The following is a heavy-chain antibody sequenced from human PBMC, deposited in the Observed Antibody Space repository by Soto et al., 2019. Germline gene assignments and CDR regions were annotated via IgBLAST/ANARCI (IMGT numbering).Heavy chain of an antibody. J-gene: IGHJ3*01. CDR3: AKDAIPYNGLWDASDL. V-gene: IGHV3-23*01. Sequence: GGSLRLSCAASGFTFGNYARSWVRQAPGKGLEWVASLGGGGDDTYYAASVRGRFTVARDNSNNKLFLQMNSLTAEDTAVYYCAKDAIPYNGLWDASDLLGQGTKVTVSS. CDR2: LGGGGDDT. D-gene: IGHD2-8*01. CDR1: GFTFGNYA.